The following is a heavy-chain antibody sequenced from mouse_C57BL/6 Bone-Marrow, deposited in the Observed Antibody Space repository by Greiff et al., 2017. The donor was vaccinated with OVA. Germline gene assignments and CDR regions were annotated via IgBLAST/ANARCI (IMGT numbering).Heavy chain of an antibody. Sequence: SGTVLARPGASVKMSCKTSGYTFTSYWMHWVKQRPGQGLEWIGAIYPGNSDTSYNQKFKGKAKLTAVTSASTAYMELSSLTNEDSAVYYCTRLNGSSFAYWGQGTLVTVSA. J-gene: IGHJ3*01. CDR1: GYTFTSYW. D-gene: IGHD1-1*01. CDR2: IYPGNSDT. V-gene: IGHV1-5*01. CDR3: TRLNGSSFAY.